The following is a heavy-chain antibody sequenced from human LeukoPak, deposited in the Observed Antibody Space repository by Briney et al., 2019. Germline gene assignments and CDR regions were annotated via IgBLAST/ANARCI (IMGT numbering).Heavy chain of an antibody. Sequence: GGSLRLSCAPSGFTFSDYHMTWIRQAPGKGLEWVSYISGSSIYTRYADSVKGRFTISRDNAKNSLYLQMNSLRAEDPALYYCVRDISGYYLDYWGQGTLVTVSS. V-gene: IGHV3-11*05. CDR3: VRDISGYYLDY. CDR1: GFTFSDYH. J-gene: IGHJ4*02. D-gene: IGHD3-22*01. CDR2: ISGSSIYT.